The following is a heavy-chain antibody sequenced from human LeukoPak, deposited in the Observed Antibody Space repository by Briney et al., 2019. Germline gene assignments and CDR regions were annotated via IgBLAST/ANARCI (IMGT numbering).Heavy chain of an antibody. V-gene: IGHV4-61*02. J-gene: IGHJ4*02. Sequence: SETLSLTCTVSGGSISSGSYYWSWIRQPAGKGLEWIGRIYTSGSTNYNPSLKSRVTISVDTSKNQFSLKLSSVTAADTAVYYCARRSDIGGFDYWGQETLVTVSS. D-gene: IGHD2-15*01. CDR3: ARRSDIGGFDY. CDR1: GGSISSGSYY. CDR2: IYTSGST.